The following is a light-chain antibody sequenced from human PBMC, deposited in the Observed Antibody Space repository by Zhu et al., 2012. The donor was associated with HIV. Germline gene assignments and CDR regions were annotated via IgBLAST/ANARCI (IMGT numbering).Light chain of an antibody. J-gene: IGKJ3*01. CDR3: QQITSYPLFT. CDR1: QGISDY. Sequence: DPVSITCRASQGISDYLAWYQQKPGKAPKLLIYAASTLQSGVPSRFSGSRSQAEFSLTISSLQPEDFATYYCQQITSYPLFTFGPGTKVDIK. V-gene: IGKV1-9*01. CDR2: AAS.